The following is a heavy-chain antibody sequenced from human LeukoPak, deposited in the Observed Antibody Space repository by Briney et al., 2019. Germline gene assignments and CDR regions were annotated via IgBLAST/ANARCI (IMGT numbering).Heavy chain of an antibody. CDR2: IRGKPNNYAT. CDR1: GFTFSSYW. Sequence: GGSLRLSCAASGFTFSSYWMHWVRQASGKGPEWVGQIRGKPNNYATLYSVSVKGRFTMSRDDSKNTTSLQLSSLKTDDTAVYYCTSYPTTTAPYWGQGVLVTVSS. J-gene: IGHJ4*02. CDR3: TSYPTTTAPY. V-gene: IGHV3-73*01. D-gene: IGHD4-11*01.